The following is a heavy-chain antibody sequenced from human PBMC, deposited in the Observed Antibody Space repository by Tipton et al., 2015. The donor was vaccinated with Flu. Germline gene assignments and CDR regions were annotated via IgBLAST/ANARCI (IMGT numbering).Heavy chain of an antibody. V-gene: IGHV4-61*01. Sequence: TLSLTCTVSGGSVSSGSYYWSWIRQPPGKGLEWIGYIYYSGSTNYNPSLKSRVTISVDTSKNQFSLKLSSVTAADTAVYYCAAITIFGVVPCWGQGPLVPVSS. CDR2: IYYSGST. J-gene: IGHJ4*02. D-gene: IGHD3-3*01. CDR3: AAITIFGVVPC. CDR1: GGSVSSGSYY.